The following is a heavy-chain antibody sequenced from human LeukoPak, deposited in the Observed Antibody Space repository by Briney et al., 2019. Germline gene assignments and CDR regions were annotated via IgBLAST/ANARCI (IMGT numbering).Heavy chain of an antibody. J-gene: IGHJ4*02. D-gene: IGHD3-9*01. CDR3: CKTGTPSFLIDY. CDR1: EFSVGSNY. CDR2: IYSGGST. Sequence: PGGSLRLSCAASEFSVGSNYMTWVRQAPGKGLEWVSLIYSGGSTYYADSVKGRFTISRDNAKNSLYLQMNSLRAEDTAVYYCCKTGTPSFLIDYWGQGTLVTVSS. V-gene: IGHV3-66*01.